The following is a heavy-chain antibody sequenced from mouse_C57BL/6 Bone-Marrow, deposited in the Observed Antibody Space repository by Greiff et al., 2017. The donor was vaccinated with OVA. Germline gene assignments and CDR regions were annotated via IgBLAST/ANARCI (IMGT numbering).Heavy chain of an antibody. CDR2: ISNGGGST. Sequence: EVQLVESGGGLVQPGGSLKLSCAASGFTFSDYYMYWVRQTPEKRLEWVAYISNGGGSTYYPDTVKGRFTISRDNAKNTLYLQMSRLKSEDTAMYYCARHGTYWGQGTLVTVSA. CDR1: GFTFSDYY. J-gene: IGHJ3*01. CDR3: ARHGTY. V-gene: IGHV5-12*01.